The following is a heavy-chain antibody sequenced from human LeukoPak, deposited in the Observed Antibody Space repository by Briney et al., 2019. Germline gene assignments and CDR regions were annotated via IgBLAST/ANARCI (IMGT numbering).Heavy chain of an antibody. V-gene: IGHV1-2*02. CDR2: INPNSGGT. Sequence: ASVKLSCKASGYTFTRYYMHWVRQAPGQGVEWWGWINPNSGGTNYAQKFQGRVTMTRDTSISTAYVELSRLRSDGPVVDYCAGDDPYDFWRGYQKPGSVFDYWGQGTLVTVSS. CDR3: AGDDPYDFWRGYQKPGSVFDY. CDR1: GYTFTRYY. D-gene: IGHD3-3*01. J-gene: IGHJ4*02.